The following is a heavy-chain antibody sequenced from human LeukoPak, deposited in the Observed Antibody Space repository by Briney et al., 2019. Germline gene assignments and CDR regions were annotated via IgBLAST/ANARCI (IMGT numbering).Heavy chain of an antibody. Sequence: GESLKISCTASGYSSTSYWIAWVRHMPGKGLEWMGMIWPGDSDTRYSTPFQGLVTISADKSISTAYLRWSSVKASDTAMCYCARVGISAWFPGEYWGQGTLVTVSS. J-gene: IGHJ4*02. CDR3: ARVGISAWFPGEY. CDR1: GYSSTSYW. D-gene: IGHD3-16*01. V-gene: IGHV5-51*01. CDR2: IWPGDSDT.